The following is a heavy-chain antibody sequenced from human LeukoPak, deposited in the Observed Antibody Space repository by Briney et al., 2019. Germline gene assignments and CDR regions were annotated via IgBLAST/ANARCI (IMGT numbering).Heavy chain of an antibody. D-gene: IGHD1-26*01. V-gene: IGHV3-9*01. CDR2: ISWNGGSI. CDR1: GFTFDDYA. Sequence: GGSLRLSCAASGFTFDDYAMHWVRQAPGKGLEWVSGISWNGGSIHYADSVKGRFTISRGNARKSLYLQMNSLRAEDTAVYYCARATWDPNYYYYMDVWGKGTTVTISS. J-gene: IGHJ6*03. CDR3: ARATWDPNYYYYMDV.